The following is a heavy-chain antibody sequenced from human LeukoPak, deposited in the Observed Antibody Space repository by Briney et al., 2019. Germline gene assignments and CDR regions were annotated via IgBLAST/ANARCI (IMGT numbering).Heavy chain of an antibody. CDR1: VYTLNELS. D-gene: IGHD2-15*01. CDR3: ATDRSCPDSGGSCYSEVY. Sequence: ASVKVSCKVSVYTLNELSMHWVRQAPGKGLEWMGGFDPEDGETIYAQKFQGRVTMTEDTSTDTAYMELSSLRSEDTAVYYCATDRSCPDSGGSCYSEVYWGQGTLVTVSS. CDR2: FDPEDGET. V-gene: IGHV1-24*01. J-gene: IGHJ4*02.